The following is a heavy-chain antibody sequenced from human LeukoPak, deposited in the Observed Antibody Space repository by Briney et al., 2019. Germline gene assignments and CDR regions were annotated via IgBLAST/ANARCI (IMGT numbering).Heavy chain of an antibody. CDR1: GGSISSNDYY. D-gene: IGHD2-2*01. J-gene: IGHJ4*02. CDR2: INHSGST. V-gene: IGHV4-39*07. CDR3: ARWKNRVSCSSTSCYDRGYYFDY. Sequence: SETLSLTCTVSGGSISSNDYYWGWIRQPPGKGLEWIGEINHSGSTNYNPSLKSRVTISVDTSKNQFSLRLSSVTAADTAVYYCARWKNRVSCSSTSCYDRGYYFDYWGQGTLATVSS.